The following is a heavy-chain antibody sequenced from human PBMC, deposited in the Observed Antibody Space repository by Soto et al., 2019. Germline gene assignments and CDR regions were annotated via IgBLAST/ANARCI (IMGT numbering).Heavy chain of an antibody. D-gene: IGHD3-22*01. CDR2: ISYDGRNR. Sequence: QVQLVESGGGVVQPGRSLRLSCAASGFPLSSYGMHWVRQAPGKGLEWVAVISYDGRNRYYVDSVKGRFTISRDTSKNTLYLQMSSLRAEDTAVYYCAKGWGSGYYHDTFDFWGQGTMVTVSS. V-gene: IGHV3-30*18. CDR3: AKGWGSGYYHDTFDF. CDR1: GFPLSSYG. J-gene: IGHJ3*01.